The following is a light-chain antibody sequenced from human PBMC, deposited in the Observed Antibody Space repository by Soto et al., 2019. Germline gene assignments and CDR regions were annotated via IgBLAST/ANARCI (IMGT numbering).Light chain of an antibody. CDR2: DAS. Sequence: EIVLTQSPATLSLSPGERATLSCRASQSVSSYLAWYQQKPGQAPRLLIYDASNRATGIPARFSGSESGTDFTLTISSLEPEDFAVYYCQQRSNWPWTFGQRTKVDIK. CDR1: QSVSSY. CDR3: QQRSNWPWT. V-gene: IGKV3-11*01. J-gene: IGKJ1*01.